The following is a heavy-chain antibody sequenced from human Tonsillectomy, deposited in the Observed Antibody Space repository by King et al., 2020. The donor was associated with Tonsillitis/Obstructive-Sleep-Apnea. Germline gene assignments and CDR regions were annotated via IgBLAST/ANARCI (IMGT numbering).Heavy chain of an antibody. J-gene: IGHJ4*02. CDR3: ARDTQDIVLMVYAIGFDY. Sequence: VQLVESGGGVVQPGRSLRLSCAASGFTFSSYAMHWVRQAPGKGLEWVAVISYDGSNKYYADSVKGRFTISRDNSKNTLYLQMNSLRAEDTAVYYCARDTQDIVLMVYAIGFDYWGQGTLVTVSS. V-gene: IGHV3-30*04. CDR2: ISYDGSNK. D-gene: IGHD2-8*01. CDR1: GFTFSSYA.